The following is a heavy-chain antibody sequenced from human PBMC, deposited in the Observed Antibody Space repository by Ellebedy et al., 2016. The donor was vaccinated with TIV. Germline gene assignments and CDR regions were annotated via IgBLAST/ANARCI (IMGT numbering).Heavy chain of an antibody. J-gene: IGHJ5*02. D-gene: IGHD1-14*01. CDR2: IDPSDSDT. Sequence: GESLKISCQGSAYSFINYWIVWVRQIPGRGLELMAIIDPSDSDTRYSPSFQGQVTISADRSVTTAYLHFNSLKPSDTTVYYCAKLGHRATPDDPWGQGTLVTVSS. CDR3: AKLGHRATPDDP. V-gene: IGHV5-51*01. CDR1: AYSFINYW.